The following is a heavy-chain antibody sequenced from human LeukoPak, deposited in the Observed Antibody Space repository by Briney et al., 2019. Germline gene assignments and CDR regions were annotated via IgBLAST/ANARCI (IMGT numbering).Heavy chain of an antibody. CDR1: AFTFSSYW. V-gene: IGHV3-74*01. Sequence: GGSLRLSCATSAFTFSSYWMHWVRQAPGKGLVWVSRIKSDGSSTSYADSVKGRFTISRDNAKNTLYPQMKSLRAEDSGVYYCARRRTNYYYHYGMDVWGQGTTVTVSS. CDR2: IKSDGSST. CDR3: ARRRTNYYYHYGMDV. J-gene: IGHJ6*02.